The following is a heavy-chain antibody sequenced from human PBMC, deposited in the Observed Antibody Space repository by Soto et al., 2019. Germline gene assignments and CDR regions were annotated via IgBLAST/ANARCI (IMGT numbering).Heavy chain of an antibody. V-gene: IGHV4-31*03. CDR2: IYYSGST. J-gene: IGHJ4*02. CDR3: ARGVTMVRGVIHTPYFDY. CDR1: GGSISSGGYY. Sequence: SETLSLTCTVSGGSISSGGYYWSWIRQHPGKGLEWIGYIYYSGSTYYNPSLKSRVTISVDTSKNQFSLKLSSVTAADTAVYYCARGVTMVRGVIHTPYFDYWGQGTLVTISS. D-gene: IGHD3-10*01.